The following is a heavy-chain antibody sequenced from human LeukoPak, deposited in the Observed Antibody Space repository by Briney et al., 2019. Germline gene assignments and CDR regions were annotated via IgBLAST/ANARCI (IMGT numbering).Heavy chain of an antibody. V-gene: IGHV3-21*01. Sequence: PGGSLRLSCAASEFTFSSYSMNWVRQAPGKGLEWVSSISSSSSYIYYADSVKGRFTISRDNAKNSLYLQMNSLRAEDTAVYYCARVRSTGYSSGWTRTGHYFDYWGQGTLVTVSS. J-gene: IGHJ4*02. D-gene: IGHD6-25*01. CDR2: ISSSSSYI. CDR1: EFTFSSYS. CDR3: ARVRSTGYSSGWTRTGHYFDY.